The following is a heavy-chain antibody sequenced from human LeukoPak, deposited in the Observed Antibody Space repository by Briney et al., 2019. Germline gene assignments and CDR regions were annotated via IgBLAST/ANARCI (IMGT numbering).Heavy chain of an antibody. CDR1: GGSISSSNFY. J-gene: IGHJ6*03. V-gene: IGHV4-39*01. CDR2: LHYSGRT. D-gene: IGHD2-15*01. Sequence: PSETLSLTCSVSGGSISSSNFYWGWIRQPPGKGLEWIGSLHYSGRTYYNPSLKSRVTISVDTSKNQFSLRLSSVAAADTAVYYCARGGYCSGGSCYYYYYYMDVWGKGTTVTISS. CDR3: ARGGYCSGGSCYYYYYYMDV.